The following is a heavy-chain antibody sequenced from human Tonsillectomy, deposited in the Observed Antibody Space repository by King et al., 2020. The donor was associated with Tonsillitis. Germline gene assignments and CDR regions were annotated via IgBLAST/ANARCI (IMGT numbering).Heavy chain of an antibody. CDR2: ISGSGGST. D-gene: IGHD1-26*01. V-gene: IGHV3-23*04. J-gene: IGHJ6*02. CDR3: AKGDVFNSGYYYYGMDV. CDR1: GFTFSSYA. Sequence: VQLVESGGGLVQPGGSLRLSCAASGFTFSSYAMSWVRQAPGKGLEWVSAISGSGGSTYYADSVKGRFTISRDNSKNTLYLQMNSLRAEDTAVYYCAKGDVFNSGYYYYGMDVWGQGTTVTVSS.